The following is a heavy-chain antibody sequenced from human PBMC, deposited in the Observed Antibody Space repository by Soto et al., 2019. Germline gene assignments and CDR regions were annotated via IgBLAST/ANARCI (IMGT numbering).Heavy chain of an antibody. D-gene: IGHD4-17*01. V-gene: IGHV1-2*04. CDR3: ARTVGGLYGDYYFEY. Sequence: GASVKVSCKASGYTFTGYYMHLVRQAPGQGLEWMGWINPNSGGTNYAQKFQGWVTMTRDTSISTAYMELSRLRSDDTAVYYCARTVGGLYGDYYFEYWGQGTLVTVSS. CDR1: GYTFTGYY. J-gene: IGHJ4*02. CDR2: INPNSGGT.